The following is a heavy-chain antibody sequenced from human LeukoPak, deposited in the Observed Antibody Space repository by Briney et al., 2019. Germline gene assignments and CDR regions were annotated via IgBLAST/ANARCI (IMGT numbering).Heavy chain of an antibody. CDR1: GGSISSGDYY. CDR3: ARGASYGPGNWFDP. J-gene: IGHJ5*02. CDR2: IYYSGST. Sequence: SETLSLTCTVSGGSISSGDYYWSWIRQPPGKGLEWIGYIYYSGSTYYNPSLKSRVTISVDTSKNQFSLKLSSVTAADTAVYYCARGASYGPGNWFDPWGQGTLVTVSS. D-gene: IGHD5-18*01. V-gene: IGHV4-30-4*08.